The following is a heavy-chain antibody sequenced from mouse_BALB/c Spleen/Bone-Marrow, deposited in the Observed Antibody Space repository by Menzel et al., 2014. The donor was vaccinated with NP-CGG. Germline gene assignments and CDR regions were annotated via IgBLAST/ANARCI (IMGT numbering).Heavy chain of an antibody. V-gene: IGHV1-69*01. Sequence: VQLQQSGAELVMPGASVKMSCKASGYTFTDYWMHWVKQRPGQGLEWIGAIDTSDSYTSYNQKFKGKATLTVDESSSTAYMQLSSLTSEDSAVYYCARGTGWYFDVWGAGTTVTDSS. CDR3: ARGTGWYFDV. CDR1: GYTFTDYW. J-gene: IGHJ1*01. CDR2: IDTSDSYT. D-gene: IGHD4-1*01.